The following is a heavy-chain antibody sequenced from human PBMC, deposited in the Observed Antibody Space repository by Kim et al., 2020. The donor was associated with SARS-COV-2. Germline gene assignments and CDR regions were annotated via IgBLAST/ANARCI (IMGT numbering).Heavy chain of an antibody. Sequence: SETLSLTCSVSGGSVSGTGHFWTWVRQPLGKGLEWIGRVYGSGSANYNSSLKSRVTIFLDKSKNEISLNLKSVTVADTAVYYCARSPGVFHNSGYYIPRAFDLWGQGSMVIVSP. D-gene: IGHD3-22*01. CDR1: GGSVSGTGHF. J-gene: IGHJ3*01. CDR2: VYGSGSA. CDR3: ARSPGVFHNSGYYIPRAFDL. V-gene: IGHV4-61*02.